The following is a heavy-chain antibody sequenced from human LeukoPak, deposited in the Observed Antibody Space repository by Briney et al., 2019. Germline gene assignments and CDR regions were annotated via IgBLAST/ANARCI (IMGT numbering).Heavy chain of an antibody. D-gene: IGHD2-15*01. J-gene: IGHJ4*02. Sequence: GGSLRLSCAASGFTFSSYAMSWVRQAPGKGLEWVSAISGSGGSTYYADSVKGRFTISRDNSKNTLYLQMNSLRAEDTAVYYCAKASYCSGGSCYLVGYWGQGTLVTVSS. V-gene: IGHV3-23*01. CDR3: AKASYCSGGSCYLVGY. CDR1: GFTFSSYA. CDR2: ISGSGGST.